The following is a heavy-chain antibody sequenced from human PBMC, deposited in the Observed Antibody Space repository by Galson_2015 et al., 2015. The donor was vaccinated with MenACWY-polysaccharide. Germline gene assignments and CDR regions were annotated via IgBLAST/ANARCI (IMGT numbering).Heavy chain of an antibody. J-gene: IGHJ5*02. Sequence: SLRLSCAASGFTVSGYWMTWFRQAPGKGLEWVANIKQDGSEKNYVDSVEGRFTISRDNAKNSLYLQMNSLRAEDTAVYYCARGRITIGPWGQGTLVTVSS. D-gene: IGHD3-3*01. V-gene: IGHV3-7*01. CDR1: GFTVSGYW. CDR2: IKQDGSEK. CDR3: ARGRITIGP.